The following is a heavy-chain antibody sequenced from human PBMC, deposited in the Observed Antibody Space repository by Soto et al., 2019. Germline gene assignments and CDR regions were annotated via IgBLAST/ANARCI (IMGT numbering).Heavy chain of an antibody. CDR1: GFTFSNYA. Sequence: EVQVLESGGCLVQPGGSLRLSCAASGFTFSNYAMSWVRQSPVTVMDLVSTISGSGDNTDYVDSWKGRLTISRDNSKNPLYLQLNSLRADDTAVYYCAKDPLTVPHYFDYGGQGTLVTVSS. CDR3: AKDPLTVPHYFDY. CDR2: ISGSGDNT. V-gene: IGHV3-23*01. J-gene: IGHJ4*02. D-gene: IGHD4-17*01.